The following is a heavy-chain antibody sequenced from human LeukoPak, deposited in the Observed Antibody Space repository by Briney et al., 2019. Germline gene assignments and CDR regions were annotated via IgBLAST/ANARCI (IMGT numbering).Heavy chain of an antibody. V-gene: IGHV1-46*01. CDR2: INPSGGST. Sequence: ASLKVSCKASGYTFTSYYMHSVRQTPGQGLEWMGIINPSGGSTSYAQKFQGRVTMTRDTSTSTVYMELSSLRSEDTAVYYCARDLYSGSYGGRDNWFDPWGQGTLVTVSS. CDR1: GYTFTSYY. J-gene: IGHJ5*02. D-gene: IGHD1-26*01. CDR3: ARDLYSGSYGGRDNWFDP.